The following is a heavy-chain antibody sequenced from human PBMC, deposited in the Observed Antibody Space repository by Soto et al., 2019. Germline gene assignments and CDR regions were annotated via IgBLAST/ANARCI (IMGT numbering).Heavy chain of an antibody. J-gene: IGHJ4*02. CDR1: GGSISSSSYY. Sequence: ESLSRAGPVSGGSISSSSYYWGWIRQPPGKGLEWIGSIYYSGSTYYNPSLKSRVTISVDTSKNQFSLKLSSVTAADTAVYYCARRSGSGLKYWGQGTLVTVYS. CDR3: ARRSGSGLKY. V-gene: IGHV4-39*01. D-gene: IGHD6-19*01. CDR2: IYYSGST.